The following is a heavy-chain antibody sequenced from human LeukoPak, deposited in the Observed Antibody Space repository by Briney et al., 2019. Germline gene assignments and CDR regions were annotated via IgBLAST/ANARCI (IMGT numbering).Heavy chain of an antibody. CDR2: FDPEDGET. CDR3: TLYNF. CDR1: GYTLTELS. J-gene: IGHJ4*02. V-gene: IGHV1-24*01. D-gene: IGHD3/OR15-3a*01. Sequence: ASVKVSCKVSGYTLTELSMHWVRQAPGKGLEWMGGFDPEDGETIYAQKFQGRVTISRDTSANTAYMELSNLRSEDMGVYYCTLYNFWGQGTLVTVSS.